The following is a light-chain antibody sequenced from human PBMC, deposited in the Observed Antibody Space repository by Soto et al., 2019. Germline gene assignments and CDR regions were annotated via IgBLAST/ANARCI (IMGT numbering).Light chain of an antibody. V-gene: IGKV3-15*01. CDR1: QCVSSN. J-gene: IGKJ2*01. CDR3: QEYNRWPYT. CDR2: GTS. Sequence: EIVMTQSPATLSVSPGERATLSCRASQCVSSNFAWYQQKPGQAPRLLIYGTSTRATGIPPRFSGSGSGTAFTLTISSLQYEDFSVYYCQEYNRWPYTFGQGTKLDIK.